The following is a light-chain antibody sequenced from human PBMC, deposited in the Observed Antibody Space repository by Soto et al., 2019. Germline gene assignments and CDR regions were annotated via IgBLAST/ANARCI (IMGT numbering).Light chain of an antibody. CDR3: QQSYSKAKT. J-gene: IGKJ1*01. CDR2: AVS. CDR1: QSISNF. Sequence: DIQMTQSPSSLSVSVGDRVTITCRASQSISNFLNWYQKMKGKAPKLLIYAVSNLESGVPSRLSGSGYGTDLTITISSLKSEDFETYYCQQSYSKAKTFGQGTKVDIK. V-gene: IGKV1-39*01.